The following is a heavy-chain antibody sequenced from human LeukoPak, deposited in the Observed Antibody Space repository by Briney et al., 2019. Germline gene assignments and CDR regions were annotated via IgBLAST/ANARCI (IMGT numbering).Heavy chain of an antibody. CDR3: ARDLGDYGEEGGWFDP. D-gene: IGHD4-17*01. V-gene: IGHV3-21*01. J-gene: IGHJ5*02. CDR1: GFTFSSYS. Sequence: GGSLRLSCAASGFTFSSYSMNWVRQAPGKGLEWVSSISSSSSYIYYADSVKGRFTISRDNAKNSLYLQMNSLRAEDTAVYYCARDLGDYGEEGGWFDPWGQGTLVTVSS. CDR2: ISSSSSYI.